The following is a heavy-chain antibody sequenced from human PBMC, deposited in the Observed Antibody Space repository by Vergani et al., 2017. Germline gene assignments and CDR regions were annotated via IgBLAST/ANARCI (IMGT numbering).Heavy chain of an antibody. V-gene: IGHV4-34*01. CDR3: ARVGRDYGVPTADYFDY. D-gene: IGHD4-17*01. CDR1: GGSFSGYY. J-gene: IGHJ4*02. CDR2: INHSGSN. Sequence: QVQLQQWGAGLFKPSETLSLTCAVCGGSFSGYYWSWLRQPPGKGLEWIGEINHSGSNNYNPSLKSRVTISVDTSKNQFSLKLSSVTAADPAVYYCARVGRDYGVPTADYFDYWGQGTLVTVSS.